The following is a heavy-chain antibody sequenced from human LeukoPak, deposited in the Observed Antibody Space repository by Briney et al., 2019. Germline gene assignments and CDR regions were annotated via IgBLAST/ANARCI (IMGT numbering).Heavy chain of an antibody. CDR1: GGSFSGYY. CDR2: INHSGST. V-gene: IGHV4-34*01. D-gene: IGHD3-9*01. CDR3: ARGNDILTGYNFDY. J-gene: IGHJ4*02. Sequence: PSETLSLTCAVYGGSFSGYYWSWIRQPPGKGLEWVGEINHSGSTNYNPSLKSRGTISVDTSKNQFSLKLSSVTAADTAVYYCARGNDILTGYNFDYWGQGTLVTVSS.